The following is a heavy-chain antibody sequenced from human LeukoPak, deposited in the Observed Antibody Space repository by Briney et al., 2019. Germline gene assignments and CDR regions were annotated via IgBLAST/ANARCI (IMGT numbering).Heavy chain of an antibody. CDR1: GGSFSGYY. CDR2: IYYSGST. Sequence: SETLSLTCAVYGGSFSGYYWSWIRQPPGKGLEWIGNIYYSGSTYYSPSLKSRVTISVDTSKNQFSLKLSSVTAADTAVYYCARGDEYYYDSRFDYWGQGTLVTVSS. V-gene: IGHV4-34*01. CDR3: ARGDEYYYDSRFDY. D-gene: IGHD3-22*01. J-gene: IGHJ4*02.